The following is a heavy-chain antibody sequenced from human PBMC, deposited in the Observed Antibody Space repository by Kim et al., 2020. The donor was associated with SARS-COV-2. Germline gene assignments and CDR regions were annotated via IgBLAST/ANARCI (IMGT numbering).Heavy chain of an antibody. D-gene: IGHD1-26*01. J-gene: IGHJ4*02. CDR3: AKGGGSSDY. V-gene: IGHV3-23*01. Sequence: GVGTYSADSVKGRFTISRDNSKNTLYLQMTSLGAEDTAGYYCAKGGGSSDYWGQGTLVTVSS. CDR2: GVGT.